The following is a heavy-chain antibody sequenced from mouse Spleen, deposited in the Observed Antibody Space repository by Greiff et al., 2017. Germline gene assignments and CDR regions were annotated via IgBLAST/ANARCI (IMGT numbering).Heavy chain of an antibody. CDR2: IYPRSGNT. J-gene: IGHJ2*01. D-gene: IGHD1-1*01. CDR1: GYTFTSYG. Sequence: QVQLQQSGAELARPGASVKLSCKASGYTFTSYGISWVKQRTGQGLEWIGEIYPRSGNTYYNEKFKGKATLTADKSSSTAYMELRSLTSEDSAVYYCARERAFTTVVAVDYWGQGTTLTVSS. CDR3: ARERAFTTVVAVDY. V-gene: IGHV1-81*01.